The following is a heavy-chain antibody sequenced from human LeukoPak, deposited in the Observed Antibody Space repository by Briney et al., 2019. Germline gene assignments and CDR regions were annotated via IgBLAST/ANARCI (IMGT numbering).Heavy chain of an antibody. CDR1: GGTFSSYA. D-gene: IGHD4-23*01. CDR2: IIPIFGIA. J-gene: IGHJ3*02. Sequence: GASVKVSCEASGGTFSSYAISWVRQAPGQGLEWMGRIIPIFGIANYAQKFQGRVTITADKSTSTAYMELSSLRSEDTAVYYCARVNGGKLEAFDIWGQGTMVTVSS. CDR3: ARVNGGKLEAFDI. V-gene: IGHV1-69*04.